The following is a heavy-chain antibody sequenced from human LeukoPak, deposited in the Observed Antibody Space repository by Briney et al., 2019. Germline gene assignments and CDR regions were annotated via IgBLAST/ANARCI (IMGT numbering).Heavy chain of an antibody. J-gene: IGHJ4*02. CDR3: AKPYYGSGSYYGFNYYAFDY. Sequence: PGGSLSLSCAASGFIFSSYAMSWARQAPGEGLEWVSIISGSGGSTTSAVSVKGRLTISRDNSRDTLSLQMNSLRAEDTAVYYCAKPYYGSGSYYGFNYYAFDYWGQGTLVTVSS. CDR2: ISGSGGST. D-gene: IGHD3-10*01. CDR1: GFIFSSYA. V-gene: IGHV3-23*01.